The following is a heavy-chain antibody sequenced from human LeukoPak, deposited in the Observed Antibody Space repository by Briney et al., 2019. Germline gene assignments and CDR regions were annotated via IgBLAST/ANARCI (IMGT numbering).Heavy chain of an antibody. V-gene: IGHV4-34*01. Sequence: SETLPLTCADYGESFSGYYWSWIRQPPGKGLTWIGEINHSGTTNYNPSLKSRVTISLDTSKSQFSLMLSSVTAADTAVYYCARGKYDSGGYYLDYWGQGTLLTVSS. D-gene: IGHD3-22*01. CDR1: GESFSGYY. CDR2: INHSGTT. J-gene: IGHJ4*02. CDR3: ARGKYDSGGYYLDY.